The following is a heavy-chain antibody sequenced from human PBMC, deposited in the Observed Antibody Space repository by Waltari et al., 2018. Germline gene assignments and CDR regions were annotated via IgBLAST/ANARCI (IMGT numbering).Heavy chain of an antibody. CDR2: IYSGGST. CDR3: ARELRAGYYGMDV. CDR1: GFTVSSNY. Sequence: EVQLVESGGGLIQPGGSLRLSCAASGFTVSSNYMSWVRQAPGKGLEWVSVIYSGGSTYSADSVKGRFTISRDNSKNTLYLQMNSLRAEDTAVYYCARELRAGYYGMDVWGQGTTVTVSS. D-gene: IGHD6-25*01. V-gene: IGHV3-53*01. J-gene: IGHJ6*02.